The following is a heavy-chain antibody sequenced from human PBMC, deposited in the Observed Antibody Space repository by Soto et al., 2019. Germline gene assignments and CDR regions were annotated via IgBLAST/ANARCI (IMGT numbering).Heavy chain of an antibody. CDR3: AKAPSSSLWFGESLES. D-gene: IGHD3-10*01. Sequence: QVQLVESGGGVVQPGRSLRLTCAASGFSFNTFGLHWVRQAPGKGLEWVAVISYDGSNKYYADSVKGRFTISRDNSKNTLDLQMNSLRAEDTAVYYCAKAPSSSLWFGESLESWGQGTLVTVSS. CDR2: ISYDGSNK. V-gene: IGHV3-30*18. CDR1: GFSFNTFG. J-gene: IGHJ4*02.